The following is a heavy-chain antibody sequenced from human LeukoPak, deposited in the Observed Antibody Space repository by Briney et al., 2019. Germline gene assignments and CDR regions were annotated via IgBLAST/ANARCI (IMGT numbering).Heavy chain of an antibody. CDR3: ARRAGAYSHPYDY. D-gene: IGHD4/OR15-4a*01. CDR1: GFTVSSNS. CDR2: IYSDNT. Sequence: GRSLRLSCTVSGFTVSSNSMSWVRQAPGKGLEWVSFIYSDNTHYSDSVKGRFTTTRDNSKNTLYLQMNSLRAEDTAVYYCARRAGAYSHPYDYWGQGTLVTVSS. V-gene: IGHV3-53*01. J-gene: IGHJ4*02.